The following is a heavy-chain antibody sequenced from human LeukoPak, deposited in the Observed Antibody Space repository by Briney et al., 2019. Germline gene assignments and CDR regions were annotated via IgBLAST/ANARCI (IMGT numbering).Heavy chain of an antibody. D-gene: IGHD1-26*01. CDR1: GFTFSSYE. Sequence: GGSLRLSCTASGFTFSSYEMNWVRQAPGKGLEWVSYISSSGSTIYYADSVKGRFTISRDNAKNSLYLQMNSLRAEDTAVYYCARDLRLVGATWAPFDYWGQGTLVTVSS. J-gene: IGHJ4*02. CDR2: ISSSGSTI. CDR3: ARDLRLVGATWAPFDY. V-gene: IGHV3-48*03.